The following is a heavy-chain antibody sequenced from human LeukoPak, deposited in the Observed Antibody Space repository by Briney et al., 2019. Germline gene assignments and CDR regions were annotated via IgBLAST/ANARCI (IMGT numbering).Heavy chain of an antibody. CDR1: GGSISSSSYY. CDR3: ARREWELTWNWFDP. Sequence: SETLSLTCTVSGGSISSSSYYWGWVRQPPGKGLECIGSIYYSGSTYYNPSLKSRVTISVDTSKNQFSLKLSSVTAADTAVYYCARREWELTWNWFDPWGQGTLVTVSS. V-gene: IGHV4-39*01. CDR2: IYYSGST. J-gene: IGHJ5*02. D-gene: IGHD1-26*01.